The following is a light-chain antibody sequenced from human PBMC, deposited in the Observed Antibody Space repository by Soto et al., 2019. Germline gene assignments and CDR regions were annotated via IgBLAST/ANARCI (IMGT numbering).Light chain of an antibody. Sequence: DIQMTQSPSTLSASVGDRVTINCRASQSIKSWLAWYQQKPGKAPKLLIHKASSLQSGVPSRFSGSGSGTEFTFNISSLQPDDSATYYCQHYSSYPYTFGQGTKLEIK. CDR2: KAS. CDR1: QSIKSW. V-gene: IGKV1-5*03. CDR3: QHYSSYPYT. J-gene: IGKJ2*01.